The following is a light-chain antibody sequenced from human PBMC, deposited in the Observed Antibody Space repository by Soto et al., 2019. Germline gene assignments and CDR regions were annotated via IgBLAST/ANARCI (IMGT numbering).Light chain of an antibody. CDR1: QSISTY. J-gene: IGKJ4*01. V-gene: IGKV1-39*01. Sequence: DIQLTQSPSSLSTSVGDRVTITCRASQSISTYLNWYQQRPGEAPKLLVYDSSTRATGVPTRFSGSRSGAEFTLTINSLQSEDFAVYYCQPYNNWPLTFGGGTKVDIK. CDR3: QPYNNWPLT. CDR2: DSS.